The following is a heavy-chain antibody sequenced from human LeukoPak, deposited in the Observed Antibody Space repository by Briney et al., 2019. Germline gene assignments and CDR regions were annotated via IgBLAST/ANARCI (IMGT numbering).Heavy chain of an antibody. V-gene: IGHV3-11*04. CDR3: ARLHTIFGVVTTGYFDY. CDR2: ISSSGSTI. Sequence: GGSLGLSCAASGFTFSDYYMSWIRQAPGKGLEWVSYISSSGSTIYYADSVKGRFTISRDNAKNSLYLQMNSLRAEDTAVYYCARLHTIFGVVTTGYFDYWGQGTLVTVSS. D-gene: IGHD3-3*01. CDR1: GFTFSDYY. J-gene: IGHJ4*02.